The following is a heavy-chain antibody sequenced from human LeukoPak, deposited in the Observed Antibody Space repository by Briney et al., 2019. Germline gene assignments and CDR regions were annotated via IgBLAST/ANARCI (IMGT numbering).Heavy chain of an antibody. CDR3: ARSFSGSSGAISY. V-gene: IGHV4-38-2*02. J-gene: IGHJ4*02. CDR1: GYSISSGYY. CDR2: IYHSGST. Sequence: SETLSLTCTVSGYSISSGYYWGWIRQPPGKGLEWIGSIYHSGSTYYNPSLKSRVTISVDTSKNQFSLKLSSVTAADTAVYYCARSFSGSSGAISYWGQGTLVTVSS. D-gene: IGHD1-26*01.